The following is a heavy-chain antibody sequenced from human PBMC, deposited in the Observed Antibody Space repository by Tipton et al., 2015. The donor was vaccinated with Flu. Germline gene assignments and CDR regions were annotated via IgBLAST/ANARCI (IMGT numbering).Heavy chain of an antibody. Sequence: TLSLTCAVYGGSFSGYYWSWIRQPPGKGLEWIGYIYYSGSTNYNPSLKSRVTISVDTSKNQFSLKLSSVTAADTAVYYCAREGGYMAPFQHWGPGTLVTVSS. CDR2: IYYSGST. J-gene: IGHJ1*01. V-gene: IGHV4-59*01. CDR1: GGSFSGYY. D-gene: IGHD3-10*01. CDR3: AREGGYMAPFQH.